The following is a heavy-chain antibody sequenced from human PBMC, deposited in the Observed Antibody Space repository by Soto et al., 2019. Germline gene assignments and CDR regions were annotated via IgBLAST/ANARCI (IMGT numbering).Heavy chain of an antibody. CDR2: ISGSGGST. CDR3: AKDGFIAAAGNYYYYGMDV. J-gene: IGHJ6*02. Sequence: PGGSLRLSCAASGFTFSSYAMSWVRQAPGKGLEWVSAISGSGGSTYYADSVKGRFTISRDNSKNTLYLQMNSLRAEDTAVYYCAKDGFIAAAGNYYYYGMDVWGQGTTVTVSS. D-gene: IGHD6-13*01. V-gene: IGHV3-23*01. CDR1: GFTFSSYA.